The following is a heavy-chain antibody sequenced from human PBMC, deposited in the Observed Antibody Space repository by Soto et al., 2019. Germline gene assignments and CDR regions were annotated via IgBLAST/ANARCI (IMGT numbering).Heavy chain of an antibody. CDR2: ISGSGGST. D-gene: IGHD2-15*01. CDR3: AKDKGAILSAWDY. CDR1: GFTFSSYA. V-gene: IGHV3-23*01. Sequence: EVQLLESGGGLVQPGGSLRLSCAASGFTFSSYAMSWVRQAPGKGLEWVSAISGSGGSTYYADSVKGRFTISRDNSKNTLYLQINSLRAEDTAVYYCAKDKGAILSAWDYWGQGTLVTVSS. J-gene: IGHJ4*02.